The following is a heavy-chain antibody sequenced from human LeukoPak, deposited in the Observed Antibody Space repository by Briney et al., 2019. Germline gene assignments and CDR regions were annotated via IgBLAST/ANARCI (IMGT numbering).Heavy chain of an antibody. Sequence: SGTLSLTCAVSGGSISSSNWWSWVRQPPGKWLEWIGEIYHSGSTNYNPSLKSRVTISVDTSKNQFSLKLSSVTAADMAVYYCAKKVGGNMGADYWGQGTLVTVSS. CDR1: GGSISSSNW. D-gene: IGHD1-26*01. V-gene: IGHV4-4*02. CDR3: AKKVGGNMGADY. CDR2: IYHSGST. J-gene: IGHJ4*02.